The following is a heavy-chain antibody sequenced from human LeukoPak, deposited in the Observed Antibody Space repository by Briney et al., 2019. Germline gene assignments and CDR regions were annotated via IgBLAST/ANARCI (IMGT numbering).Heavy chain of an antibody. Sequence: PGGSLRLSCAASGFTFSSYSMTWVRQAPGKGLEWVSSISSSSSYIYYADSVKGRFTISRDNAKNSLYLQMNSLRAEDTAVYYCAKAVGYSYGLYFDYWGQGTLVTVSS. CDR1: GFTFSSYS. V-gene: IGHV3-21*01. CDR3: AKAVGYSYGLYFDY. CDR2: ISSSSSYI. J-gene: IGHJ4*02. D-gene: IGHD5-18*01.